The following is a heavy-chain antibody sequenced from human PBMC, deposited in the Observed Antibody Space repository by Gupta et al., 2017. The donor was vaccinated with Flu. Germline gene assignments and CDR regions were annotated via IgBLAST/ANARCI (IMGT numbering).Heavy chain of an antibody. CDR3: ARDPSSGDDAFDM. CDR1: FTDYF. D-gene: IGHD3-10*01. V-gene: IGHV1-2*06. Sequence: FTDYFVHWVRQAPGQGLEWMGRIDHNSGGTRFAPKFQGRVTLTTDTSIRTAFMELTRRESDDTAVYYCARDPSSGDDAFDMWGQGTKVTVSS. J-gene: IGHJ3*02. CDR2: IDHNSGGT.